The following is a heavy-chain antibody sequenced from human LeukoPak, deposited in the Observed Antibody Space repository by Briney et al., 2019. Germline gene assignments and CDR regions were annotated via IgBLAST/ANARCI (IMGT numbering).Heavy chain of an antibody. V-gene: IGHV4-34*01. CDR1: GASFSGYY. J-gene: IGHJ4*02. CDR2: IKHSGST. Sequence: SETRSLTCAVYGASFSGYYWSWIRQPPGKLLEWIGEIKHSGSTNYNPSLKSRVTISVDTSKNQFSLKLSSVTAADTAVYYCARELRGSGSYRWGQGTLVTVSS. D-gene: IGHD3-10*01. CDR3: ARELRGSGSYR.